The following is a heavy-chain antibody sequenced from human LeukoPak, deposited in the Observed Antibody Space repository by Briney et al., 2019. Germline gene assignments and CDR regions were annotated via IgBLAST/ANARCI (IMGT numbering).Heavy chain of an antibody. D-gene: IGHD2-15*01. CDR3: TRGCSGDSCFSDAINR. CDR2: IKSKTNGGTT. Sequence: GGSLRLSYAASGFTFSNAWMSWVRQAPGKGLEWVGRIKSKTNGGTTDYAAPVKGRFTISRDDSKNTLFLKMNSLKTEDTAVYYCTRGCSGDSCFSDAINRGGEPTMVTVSS. V-gene: IGHV3-15*01. J-gene: IGHJ3*02. CDR1: GFTFSNAW.